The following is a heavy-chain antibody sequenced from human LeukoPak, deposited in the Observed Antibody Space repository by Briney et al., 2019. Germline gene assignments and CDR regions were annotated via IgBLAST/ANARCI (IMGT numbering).Heavy chain of an antibody. J-gene: IGHJ4*02. D-gene: IGHD6-19*01. CDR2: IYPADSTA. CDR1: GYSFTTYW. V-gene: IGHV5-51*01. CDR3: ARLPPDSSGWYEIDY. Sequence: GESLKISCKASGYSFTTYWIGWVRQVPGKGLEWVGIIYPADSTAKYSPSFQGQVTISVDKSISTAYLQWSRLEASDTAVFYCARLPPDSSGWYEIDYWGQGTLVTVSS.